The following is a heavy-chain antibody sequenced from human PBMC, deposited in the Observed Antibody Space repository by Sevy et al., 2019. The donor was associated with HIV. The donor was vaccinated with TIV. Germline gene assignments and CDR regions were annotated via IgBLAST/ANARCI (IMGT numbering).Heavy chain of an antibody. CDR1: GFTFSSYD. D-gene: IGHD5-12*01. V-gene: IGHV3-13*01. J-gene: IGHJ4*02. CDR2: IGTAGDT. Sequence: GGSLRRSCAASGFTFSSYDMHWVRQATGKGLEWVSAIGTAGDTYYPGSVKGRFTISRENAKNSLYLQMNSLRAGDTAVYYCARARLPQGGLDYWGQGTLVTVSS. CDR3: ARARLPQGGLDY.